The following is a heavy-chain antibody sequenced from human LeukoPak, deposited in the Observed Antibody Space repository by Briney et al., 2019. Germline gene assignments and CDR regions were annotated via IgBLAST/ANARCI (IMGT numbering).Heavy chain of an antibody. Sequence: PSETLSLTCTVSGGSISSYYWSWIRQPAGKGLEWIGRIYTSGSTNYNPSLKSRVTISVDTSKNQFSLKLSSVTAADTAVYYCARGGSSSWSTYYYYYYMDVWGKGTTVTISS. CDR1: GGSISSYY. CDR3: ARGGSSSWSTYYYYYYMDV. D-gene: IGHD6-13*01. V-gene: IGHV4-4*07. J-gene: IGHJ6*03. CDR2: IYTSGST.